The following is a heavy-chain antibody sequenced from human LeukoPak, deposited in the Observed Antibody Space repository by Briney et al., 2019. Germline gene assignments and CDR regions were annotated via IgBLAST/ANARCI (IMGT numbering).Heavy chain of an antibody. CDR3: SGSTVSLVD. D-gene: IGHD4-17*01. V-gene: IGHV3-21*01. Sequence: GGSLRLSCAASGFTFSTYSMNWVRQAPGKGLEWVSSITGSSDFMSYADSVKGRFTISRDNARNSLYLQMNSLRAEDTAVYYCSGSTVSLVDWGQGTLVTVSS. J-gene: IGHJ4*02. CDR1: GFTFSTYS. CDR2: ITGSSDFM.